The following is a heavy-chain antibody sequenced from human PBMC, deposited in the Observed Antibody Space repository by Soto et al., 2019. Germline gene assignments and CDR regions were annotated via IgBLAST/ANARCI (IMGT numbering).Heavy chain of an antibody. CDR1: GASVSSTSYY. CDR2: VYYSGGT. Sequence: QLQLQESGPGLVKPSETLSLTCTVSGASVSSTSYYWGWIRQPPGKGLEWIGSVYYSGGTYYNPSLKIRDTISIDTSKTQFSLKLSSLSAADKALYCGARHGRGYRYGHYVYWGQGTLVTVSS. CDR3: ARHGRGYRYGHYVY. D-gene: IGHD5-18*01. V-gene: IGHV4-39*01. J-gene: IGHJ4*02.